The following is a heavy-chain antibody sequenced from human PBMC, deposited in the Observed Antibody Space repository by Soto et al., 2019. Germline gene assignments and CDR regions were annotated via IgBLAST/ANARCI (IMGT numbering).Heavy chain of an antibody. D-gene: IGHD2-2*01. CDR2: IYYSGST. Sequence: PSETLSLTCTVSGGSISSSSYYWGWIRQPPGKGLEWIGSIYYSGSTYYNPSLKSRVTISVDTSKNQFSLKLSSVTAADTAVYYCARLERGVVPAASFFDYWGQGTLVTVSS. CDR3: ARLERGVVPAASFFDY. J-gene: IGHJ4*02. V-gene: IGHV4-39*01. CDR1: GGSISSSSYY.